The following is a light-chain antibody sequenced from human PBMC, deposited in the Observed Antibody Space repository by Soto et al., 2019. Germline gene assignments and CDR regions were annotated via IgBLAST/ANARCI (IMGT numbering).Light chain of an antibody. CDR1: QDRSHY. Sequence: IQLTQSPSSLSASVGDRVTITCRASQDRSHYVAWYQQKPGKAPKVLIYEASTLQSGVPSRFSGSGSGTDFTLTISSLQPEDFATYYCQQVKNNLPLTFGGGTKVDIK. CDR2: EAS. V-gene: IGKV1-9*01. CDR3: QQVKNNLPLT. J-gene: IGKJ4*01.